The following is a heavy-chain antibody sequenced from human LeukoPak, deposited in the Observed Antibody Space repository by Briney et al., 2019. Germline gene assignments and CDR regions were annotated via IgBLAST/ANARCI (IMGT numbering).Heavy chain of an antibody. V-gene: IGHV1-2*02. D-gene: IGHD4-17*01. CDR2: INPNSGGT. CDR3: ARVKDMTTRSLGY. CDR1: GYTFTGYY. J-gene: IGHJ4*02. Sequence: GASVKVSCKASGYTFTGYYMHWVRQAPGQGLEWMGWINPNSGGTNYAQKLQGRVTMTRDTSISTAYMELSRLRSDDTAVYYCARVKDMTTRSLGYWGQGTLVTVSS.